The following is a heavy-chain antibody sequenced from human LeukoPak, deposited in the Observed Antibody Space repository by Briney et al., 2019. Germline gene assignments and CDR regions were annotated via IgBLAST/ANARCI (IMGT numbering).Heavy chain of an antibody. CDR1: GFTFSSYA. V-gene: IGHV3-30*01. CDR2: ISYDGTNK. J-gene: IGHJ4*02. D-gene: IGHD4-11*01. Sequence: GGSLRLSCAASGFTFSSYAMRWVRQAPGKGLEWVAVISYDGTNKYYADSVKGRFTISRDNSKNTLYLQMNSLRAEDTAVYYCARIDHYSGPFDYWGQGTLVTVSS. CDR3: ARIDHYSGPFDY.